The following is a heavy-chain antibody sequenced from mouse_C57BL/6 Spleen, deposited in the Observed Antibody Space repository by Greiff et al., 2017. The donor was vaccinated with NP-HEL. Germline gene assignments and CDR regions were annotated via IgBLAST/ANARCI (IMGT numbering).Heavy chain of an antibody. CDR2: ISDGGSYT. CDR1: GFTFSSYA. CDR3: ARGGLGLAWFAY. Sequence: EVNVVESGGGLVKPGGSLKLSCAASGFTFSSYAMSWVRQTPEKRLEWVATISDGGSYTYYPDNVKGRFTISRDNAKNNLYLQMSHLKSEDTAMYYCARGGLGLAWFAYWGQGTLVTVSA. V-gene: IGHV5-4*03. D-gene: IGHD4-1*01. J-gene: IGHJ3*01.